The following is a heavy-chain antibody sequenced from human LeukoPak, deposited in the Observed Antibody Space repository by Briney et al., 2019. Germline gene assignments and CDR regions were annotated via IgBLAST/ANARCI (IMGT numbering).Heavy chain of an antibody. CDR1: GLVFGHSW. CDR3: VRDRGYSTFDY. J-gene: IGHJ4*02. D-gene: IGHD3-22*01. CDR2: INLDGSEI. V-gene: IGHV3-7*03. Sequence: GGSLRLSCEPSGLVFGHSWMSWVRQPPGKGLEWVANINLDGSEINYLDSLTGRLTISRDNAKDSLYLQMNGLRAEDTAVYFCVRDRGYSTFDYWGQGTLVTVSS.